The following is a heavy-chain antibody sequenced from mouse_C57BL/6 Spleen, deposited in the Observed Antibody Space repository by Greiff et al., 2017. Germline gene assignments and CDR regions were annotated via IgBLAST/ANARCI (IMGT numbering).Heavy chain of an antibody. CDR2: IHPNSGST. CDR3: ARYYGNYVDY. D-gene: IGHD2-1*01. J-gene: IGHJ2*01. CDR1: GSTFTSYR. V-gene: IGHV1-64*01. Sequence: QVQLKQPGPELVKPGASVKFSCKASGSTFTSYRMHWVKQRPGPGLEWIGMIHPNSGSTNYNEKFKSNATLTVDKSTSTAYMQISSLTAEDTAVYYCARYYGNYVDYWGQGTTLTVSS.